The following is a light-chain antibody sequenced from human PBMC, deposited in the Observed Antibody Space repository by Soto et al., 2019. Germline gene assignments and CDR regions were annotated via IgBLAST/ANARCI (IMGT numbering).Light chain of an antibody. CDR3: QQLNSYPLT. CDR1: QDISSY. J-gene: IGKJ4*01. Sequence: DIQLTQSPSFLSASVGNRVTLTCRASQDISSYLAWYQQKPGKAPKLLIYAASTLQSGVLSRFGGSGSGTEFTLTISSLQPEDFATYYCQQLNSYPLTFGGGTKVEIK. V-gene: IGKV1-9*01. CDR2: AAS.